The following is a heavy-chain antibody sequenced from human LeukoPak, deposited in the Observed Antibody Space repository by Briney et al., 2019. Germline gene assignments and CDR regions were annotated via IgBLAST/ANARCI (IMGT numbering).Heavy chain of an antibody. V-gene: IGHV3-23*01. CDR1: GFTFRSYA. J-gene: IGHJ4*02. D-gene: IGHD3-9*01. Sequence: GGSLRLSCAASGFTFRSYAMNWVRQAPGKGLEWVSAISGSGSSTYYADSVKGRFTISRDNSKNTLYLQMNSLRAEDTAVYYCAKDRYYDILTGYLFDYWGQGTLVTVSS. CDR3: AKDRYYDILTGYLFDY. CDR2: ISGSGSST.